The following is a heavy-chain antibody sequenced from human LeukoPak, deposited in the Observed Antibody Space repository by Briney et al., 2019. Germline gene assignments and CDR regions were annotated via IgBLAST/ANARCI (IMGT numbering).Heavy chain of an antibody. V-gene: IGHV1-2*02. CDR2: INPNSGGT. Sequence: ASVKVSCKASGYTFTGYYMHWVRQAPGQGLEWMGWINPNSGGTNYAQKFQGRVTMTRDTSISTAYMELSRLRSDDKAVYYCARTYYGSGSYLYWGQGTLVTVSS. CDR1: GYTFTGYY. J-gene: IGHJ4*02. D-gene: IGHD3-10*01. CDR3: ARTYYGSGSYLY.